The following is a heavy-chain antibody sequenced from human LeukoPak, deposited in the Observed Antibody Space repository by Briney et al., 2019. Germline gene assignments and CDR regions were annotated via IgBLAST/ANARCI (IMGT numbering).Heavy chain of an antibody. J-gene: IGHJ3*02. Sequence: SQTLSLTCTVSGGSISSGSYYWSWIRQPAGKGLEWIGRIYTSGSTNYNASLKSRVTISVDTSKNQFSLKLSSVTAADTAVYYCARVQVDSTFFDIWGHGTMVTVSS. CDR1: GGSISSGSYY. D-gene: IGHD5-12*01. CDR3: ARVQVDSTFFDI. CDR2: IYTSGST. V-gene: IGHV4-61*02.